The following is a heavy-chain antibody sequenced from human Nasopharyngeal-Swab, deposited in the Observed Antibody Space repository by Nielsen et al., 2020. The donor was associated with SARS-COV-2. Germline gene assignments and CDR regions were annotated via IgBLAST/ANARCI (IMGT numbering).Heavy chain of an antibody. CDR3: ARAGIAAAGYYYYGMDV. Sequence: SETLSLTCAVCGGSFSGYYWSWIRQPPGKGLEWIGEINHSGSTNYNPSLKSRVTISVDTSKNQFSLKLSSVTAADTAVYYCARAGIAAAGYYYYGMDVWGQGTTVTVSS. V-gene: IGHV4-34*01. CDR2: INHSGST. D-gene: IGHD6-13*01. CDR1: GGSFSGYY. J-gene: IGHJ6*02.